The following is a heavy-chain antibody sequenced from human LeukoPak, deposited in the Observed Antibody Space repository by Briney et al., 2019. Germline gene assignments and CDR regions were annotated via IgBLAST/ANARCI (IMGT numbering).Heavy chain of an antibody. CDR1: GFTFSSYT. CDR3: ARDIHRNYDSSGYFPY. J-gene: IGHJ4*02. D-gene: IGHD3-22*01. CDR2: ISYDGSNE. V-gene: IGHV3-30*09. Sequence: PGRSLRLSCAASGFTFSSYTMHWVRQAPGKGLEWVAVISYDGSNEYYADSVKGRFAISRDSSKNTLYLQMNSLGDEDTAVYYCARDIHRNYDSSGYFPYWGQGTQVTVSS.